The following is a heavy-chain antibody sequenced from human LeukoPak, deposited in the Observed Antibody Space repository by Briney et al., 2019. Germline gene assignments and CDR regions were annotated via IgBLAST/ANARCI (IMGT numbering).Heavy chain of an antibody. CDR2: ISSSSYI. CDR3: ARDSYSSSGFDI. D-gene: IGHD6-13*01. CDR1: GFTFSSYS. J-gene: IGHJ3*02. Sequence: GGSLRLSCAASGFTFSSYSMNWVRQAPGKGLEWVSSISSSSYIYYADSVKGRFTISRDNAKNSLYLQMNSLRAEDTAVYYCARDSYSSSGFDIWGQGTMVTVSS. V-gene: IGHV3-21*01.